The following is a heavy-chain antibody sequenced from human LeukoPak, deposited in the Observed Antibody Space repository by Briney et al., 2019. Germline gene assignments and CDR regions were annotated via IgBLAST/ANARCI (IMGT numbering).Heavy chain of an antibody. D-gene: IGHD7-27*01. CDR2: IRYDGNNK. CDR3: AKGGSLGFDY. V-gene: IGHV3-30*02. Sequence: GGSLRLSCAASGFSFSNYDMHRVRQAPGKGLEWVAVIRYDGNNKYSADSVKGRFTISRDNSKNTLSLQMNTLRAEDTAVYYCAKGGSLGFDYWGQGTLVTVSS. J-gene: IGHJ4*02. CDR1: GFSFSNYD.